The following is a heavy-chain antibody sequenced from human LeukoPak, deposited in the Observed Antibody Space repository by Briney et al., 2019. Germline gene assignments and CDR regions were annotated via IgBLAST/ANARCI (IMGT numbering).Heavy chain of an antibody. CDR1: GFTFSSYW. CDR3: AKEGSIFGVVIRPYYFDY. V-gene: IGHV3-74*01. Sequence: GGSLRLSCAASGFTFSSYWMHWVRQAPGKGLVWVSRINSDGSSTSYADSVKGRFTISRDNYKNTLYLQMNSLRAEDTAVYYCAKEGSIFGVVIRPYYFDYWGQGTLVTVSS. D-gene: IGHD3-3*01. J-gene: IGHJ4*02. CDR2: INSDGSST.